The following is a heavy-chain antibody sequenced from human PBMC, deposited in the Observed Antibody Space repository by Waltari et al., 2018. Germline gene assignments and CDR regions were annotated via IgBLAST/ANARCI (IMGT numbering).Heavy chain of an antibody. CDR1: VCPLSISHW. J-gene: IGHJ4*02. CDR3: ATVTTTRPF. CDR2: IYHSGST. Sequence: QVQLQESGPGLVKPSGTLSLTFAVSVCPLSISHWWSGVRQPPGKGLESIGEIYHSGSTNYNPSLKSRVTISVDKSKNQFSLKLSAVTAADTAVYYCATVTTTRPFWGQGTLVTVSS. D-gene: IGHD4-4*01. V-gene: IGHV4-4*02.